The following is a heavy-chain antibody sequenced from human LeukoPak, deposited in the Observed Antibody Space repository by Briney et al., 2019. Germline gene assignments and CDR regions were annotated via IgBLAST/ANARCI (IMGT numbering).Heavy chain of an antibody. Sequence: GGSLRLSCAASGFTFSTFAMIWVRQPPGKGLEWVSSIFPSGGEIHYADSVRGRFTISRDNSKSTLSLQMNSLRAEDTAVYYCAKGGGSGWYYFDYWGQGTLVTVSS. CDR1: GFTFSTFA. J-gene: IGHJ4*02. CDR2: IFPSGGEI. V-gene: IGHV3-23*01. CDR3: AKGGGSGWYYFDY. D-gene: IGHD6-19*01.